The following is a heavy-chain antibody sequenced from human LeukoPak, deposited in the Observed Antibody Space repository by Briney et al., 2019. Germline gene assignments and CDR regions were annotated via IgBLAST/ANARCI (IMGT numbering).Heavy chain of an antibody. J-gene: IGHJ5*02. V-gene: IGHV4-39*01. CDR3: AGRIAARPINNWFDP. CDR2: IYYSGST. CDR1: GGSLIRSTYY. D-gene: IGHD6-6*01. Sequence: SPTLSLTCTVSGGSLIRSTYYWGWIRQPPGKGLEWIGSIYYSGSTYYNPSLKSRVTISVDTSKNQFSLKLSSVTAADTAVYYCAGRIAARPINNWFDPWGQGTLVTVSS.